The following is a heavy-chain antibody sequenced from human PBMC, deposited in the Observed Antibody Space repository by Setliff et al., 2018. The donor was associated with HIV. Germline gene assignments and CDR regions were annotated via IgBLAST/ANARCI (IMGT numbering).Heavy chain of an antibody. D-gene: IGHD7-27*01. Sequence: SVKVSCKASGGTFSTYSMNWVRQAPGQGLEWMGGIIPFFRTTNYAQKFQGRVTVTADIFTSTAYMELRSLRSDDTAVYYCARDKTGDLWYFDSWGQGTLVTVSS. J-gene: IGHJ4*02. CDR2: IIPFFRTT. V-gene: IGHV1-69*06. CDR1: GGTFSTYS. CDR3: ARDKTGDLWYFDS.